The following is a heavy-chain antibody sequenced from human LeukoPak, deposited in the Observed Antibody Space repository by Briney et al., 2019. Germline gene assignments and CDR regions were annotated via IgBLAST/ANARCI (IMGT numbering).Heavy chain of an antibody. J-gene: IGHJ6*03. CDR3: AREATTIFGVVNWNYMDV. CDR1: GGSISSYY. Sequence: SETLSLTCTVSGGSISSYYWSWIRQPPGKGLEWIGYIYYSGSTNYNPSLKSRVTISVDTSKNQFSLKLSSVTAADTAVYYCAREATTIFGVVNWNYMDVWGKGTTVTVSS. V-gene: IGHV4-59*01. D-gene: IGHD3-3*01. CDR2: IYYSGST.